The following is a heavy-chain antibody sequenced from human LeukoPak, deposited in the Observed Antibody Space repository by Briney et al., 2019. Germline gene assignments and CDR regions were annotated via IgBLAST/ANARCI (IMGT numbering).Heavy chain of an antibody. CDR3: ARGYCSGGSCPPTFDY. D-gene: IGHD2-15*01. CDR2: IYHSGST. J-gene: IGHJ4*02. V-gene: IGHV4-30-2*01. CDR1: GGSVSSGSYY. Sequence: SETLSLTCTVSGGSVSSGSYYWSWIRQPPGKGLEWIGYIYHSGSTYYNPSLKSRVTISVDRSKSQFSLKLSSVTAADTAVYYCARGYCSGGSCPPTFDYWGQGTLVTVSS.